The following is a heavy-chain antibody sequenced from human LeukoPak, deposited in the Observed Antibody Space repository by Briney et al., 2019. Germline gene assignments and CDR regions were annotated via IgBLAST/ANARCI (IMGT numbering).Heavy chain of an antibody. D-gene: IGHD6-19*01. V-gene: IGHV3-21*01. CDR3: ARDRSSDWHFDF. CDR1: GFTFSHYN. Sequence: GGSLRLSCAASGFTFSHYNMNWVRQAPGKGLEWVSSISGSTGYIYYADSAKGRFTISRDNAKNSLFLQMNSLRAEDTAVYYCARDRSSDWHFDFWGPGTPVTVSS. CDR2: ISGSTGYI. J-gene: IGHJ4*02.